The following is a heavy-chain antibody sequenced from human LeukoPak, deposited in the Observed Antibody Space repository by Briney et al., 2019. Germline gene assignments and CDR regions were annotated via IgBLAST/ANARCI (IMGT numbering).Heavy chain of an antibody. J-gene: IGHJ6*04. CDR2: INWNGGST. V-gene: IGHV3-20*04. D-gene: IGHD6-13*01. Sequence: GGSLRLSCAASGFTVSSNYMSWVRQAPGKGLEWVSGINWNGGSTGYADSVKGRFTISRDNAKNSLYLQMNSLRAEDTAVYYCARDLLAAGVWGKGTTVTVSS. CDR1: GFTVSSNY. CDR3: ARDLLAAGV.